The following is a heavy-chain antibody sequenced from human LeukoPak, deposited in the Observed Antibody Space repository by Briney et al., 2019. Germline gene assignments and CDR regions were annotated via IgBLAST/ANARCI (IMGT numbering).Heavy chain of an antibody. CDR1: GFTFSSYA. CDR3: ARDRVYASGSRDAFGI. D-gene: IGHD3-10*01. J-gene: IGHJ3*02. CDR2: ISGSGTST. Sequence: GGSLRLSCAASGFTFSSYAMSWVRQAPGTRLGWVSGISGSGTSTYYADSVKGRFTISRDNSKNTLYLQMNSLRAEDTAVYYCARDRVYASGSRDAFGIWGKGQWSPSLQ. V-gene: IGHV3-23*01.